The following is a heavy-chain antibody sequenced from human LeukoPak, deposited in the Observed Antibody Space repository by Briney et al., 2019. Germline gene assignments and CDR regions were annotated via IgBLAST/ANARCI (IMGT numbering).Heavy chain of an antibody. Sequence: SETLSLTCTVSGYSISSGYYWGWIRQPPGKGLEWIGSIYHSGSTNYNPSLKSRVTISVDTSKNQFSLKLSSVTAADTAVYYCARDRGSYGYGYWGQGTLVTVSS. J-gene: IGHJ4*02. CDR3: ARDRGSYGYGY. CDR1: GYSISSGYY. V-gene: IGHV4-38-2*02. D-gene: IGHD5-18*01. CDR2: IYHSGST.